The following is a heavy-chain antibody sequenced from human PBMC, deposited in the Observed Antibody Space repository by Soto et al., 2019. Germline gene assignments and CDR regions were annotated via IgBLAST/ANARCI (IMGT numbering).Heavy chain of an antibody. D-gene: IGHD3-10*01. Sequence: QVQMVESGGGVVQPGTSLRLSCVVTGLTFSGYGMHWVRQAPGKGLEWVADITYGGSSTYYADAVKGRFTVSRDNSKNILYLQMTSMGGDDTALYYCTKDQMGRGSRTFDSWGQGTLVIVSS. J-gene: IGHJ4*02. CDR2: ITYGGSST. V-gene: IGHV3-30*18. CDR1: GLTFSGYG. CDR3: TKDQMGRGSRTFDS.